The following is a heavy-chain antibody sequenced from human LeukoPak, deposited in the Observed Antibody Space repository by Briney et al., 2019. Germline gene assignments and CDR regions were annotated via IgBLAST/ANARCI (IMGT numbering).Heavy chain of an antibody. CDR1: GGIFNGYY. CDR3: ARGRFGNPLQLQPRRPFDM. Sequence: SETLSLTCAVYGGIFNGYYWNWIRQPPGKGLEWIGEINRSGTTNYNPTLKSRVTTSVDTSKSQVSLKLTSVTAADTAVFYCARGRFGNPLQLQPRRPFDMWGQGTVVTISS. J-gene: IGHJ3*02. D-gene: IGHD1-1*01. V-gene: IGHV4-34*01. CDR2: INRSGTT.